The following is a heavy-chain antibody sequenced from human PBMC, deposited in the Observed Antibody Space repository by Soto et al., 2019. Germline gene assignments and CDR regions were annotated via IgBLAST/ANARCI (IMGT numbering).Heavy chain of an antibody. CDR1: GYSISSNNW. J-gene: IGHJ4*02. Sequence: SETLSLTCAVSGYSISSNNWWGWIRQPPGKGLDRIGYIYYSGTNYYNPNLKSRVTLSVNTSNNQLNLQLTYLTAVDTAVYYCARREIQGPIDYWGQGTLVTVSS. CDR2: IYYSGTN. V-gene: IGHV4-28*01. CDR3: ARREIQGPIDY. D-gene: IGHD1-26*01.